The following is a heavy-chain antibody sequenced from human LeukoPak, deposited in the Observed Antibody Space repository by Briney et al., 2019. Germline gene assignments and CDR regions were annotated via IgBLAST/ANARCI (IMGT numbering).Heavy chain of an antibody. CDR2: IHKDGSAK. J-gene: IGHJ3*01. CDR3: ATYCGGDCYSPHDAFDF. CDR1: GFTFSNYW. V-gene: IGHV3-7*05. Sequence: GGSLRLSCAASGFTFSNYWMTWDRQAPGKGLEWVANIHKDGSAKYYVDSVKGRFTISRDNAENSLFLQINSLRAEDTAVYYCATYCGGDCYSPHDAFDFWGRGTMVAVSS. D-gene: IGHD2-21*02.